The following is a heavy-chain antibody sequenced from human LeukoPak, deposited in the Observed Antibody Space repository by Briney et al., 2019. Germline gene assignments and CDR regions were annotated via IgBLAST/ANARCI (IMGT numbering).Heavy chain of an antibody. CDR3: ARGYSYGYIYYFDY. Sequence: PGGSLRLSCAASGFTFSSYSMNWVRQAPGKGLEWVSYISSSSSTIYYAGSVKGRFTISRDNAKNSLYLQMNSLRAEDTAVYYCARGYSYGYIYYFDYWGQGTLVTVSS. CDR2: ISSSSSTI. CDR1: GFTFSSYS. J-gene: IGHJ4*02. V-gene: IGHV3-48*01. D-gene: IGHD5-18*01.